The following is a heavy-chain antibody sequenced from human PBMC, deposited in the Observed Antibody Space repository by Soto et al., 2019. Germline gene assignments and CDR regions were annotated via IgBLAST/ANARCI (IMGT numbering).Heavy chain of an antibody. CDR2: ISGSGGST. CDR1: GFTFSSYA. Sequence: PGGSLRLSCAASGFTFSSYAMSWVRQAPGKGLEWVSAISGSGGSTYYADSVKGRFTISRDNSKNTLYLQMNSLRAEDTAVYYCAKRIAAAGSFHYGMDVWGQGTTVTVS. J-gene: IGHJ6*02. V-gene: IGHV3-23*01. CDR3: AKRIAAAGSFHYGMDV. D-gene: IGHD6-13*01.